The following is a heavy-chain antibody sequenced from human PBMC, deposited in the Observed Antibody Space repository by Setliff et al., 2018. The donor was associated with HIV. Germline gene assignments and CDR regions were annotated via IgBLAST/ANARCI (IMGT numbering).Heavy chain of an antibody. D-gene: IGHD2-2*01. CDR2: IYHSGIT. J-gene: IGHJ4*02. CDR3: ARLSCSSNSCPFDY. CDR1: GGSISTSHW. V-gene: IGHV4-4*02. Sequence: PSETLSLTCAVSGGSISTSHWWNWVRQSPGKGLEWIGEIYHSGITNYNPSLKSRVTISMDRSKKQFSLRLTSVTAADTAVYYCARLSCSSNSCPFDYWVQGTLVTRLL.